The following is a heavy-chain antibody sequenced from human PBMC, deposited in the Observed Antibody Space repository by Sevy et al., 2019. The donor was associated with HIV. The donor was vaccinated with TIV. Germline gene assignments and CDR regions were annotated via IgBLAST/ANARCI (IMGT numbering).Heavy chain of an antibody. J-gene: IGHJ4*02. Sequence: ASVKVSCKVSGKTLSDLSMHWVRQAPGKGLEWMGSFDPEDGETLYAQNFRARVTMTEDTSTDTAYMELSSLRSEDTAVYYCATNKDYYDSSGDPFDYWGQGSLVTVSS. V-gene: IGHV1-24*01. CDR1: GKTLSDLS. CDR2: FDPEDGET. CDR3: ATNKDYYDSSGDPFDY. D-gene: IGHD3-22*01.